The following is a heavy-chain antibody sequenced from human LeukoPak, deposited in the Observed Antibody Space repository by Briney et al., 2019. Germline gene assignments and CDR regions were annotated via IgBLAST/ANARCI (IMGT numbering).Heavy chain of an antibody. V-gene: IGHV3-23*01. Sequence: GGSLRLSCAASGFTFSSYAMSWVRQAPGKGLEWVSAISGSGGSTYYADSVKGRFTISRDNSKNTLYLQMNSLRAEDTAVYYCAKAMGAYYDFWTQYFDYWGQGTLVTVSS. CDR1: GFTFSSYA. CDR3: AKAMGAYYDFWTQYFDY. CDR2: ISGSGGST. D-gene: IGHD3-3*01. J-gene: IGHJ4*02.